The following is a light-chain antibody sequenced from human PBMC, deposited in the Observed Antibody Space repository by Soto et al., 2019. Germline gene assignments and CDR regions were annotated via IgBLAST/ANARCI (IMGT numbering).Light chain of an antibody. V-gene: IGLV1-51*01. CDR2: DSN. CDR3: ETWDTSLTGEV. J-gene: IGLJ2*01. CDR1: GFNIGNND. Sequence: QSVLTQPPSVSAAPRQKVTISCSGSGFNIGNNDVSWFQQLPGTAAKLLIYDSNKRPSAIPDRLFASKSCTSATLDITGLLTGDEAAYYCETWDTSLTGEVFGGGTKLTVL.